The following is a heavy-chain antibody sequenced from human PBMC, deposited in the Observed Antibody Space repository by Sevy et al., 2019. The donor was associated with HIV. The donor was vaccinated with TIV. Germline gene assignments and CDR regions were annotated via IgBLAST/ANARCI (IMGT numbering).Heavy chain of an antibody. V-gene: IGHV3-30*02. CDR2: IKDDGSKR. CDR1: GFTLSYYG. Sequence: GGSLRLSCAASGFTLSYYGMHWVRQAPGKGLEWVTFIKDDGSKRFYADSVKGRFTVSRDNSKNTMSLQMNSLRAEDTAVHYCTSVLFDYWGQGALVTVSS. J-gene: IGHJ4*02. D-gene: IGHD3-10*01. CDR3: TSVLFDY.